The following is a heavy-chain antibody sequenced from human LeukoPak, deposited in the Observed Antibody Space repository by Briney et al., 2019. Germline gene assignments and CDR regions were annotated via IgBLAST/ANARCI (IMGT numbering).Heavy chain of an antibody. CDR3: AKAKSSSGYYHLDY. D-gene: IGHD3-22*01. V-gene: IGHV3-30*18. Sequence: GGSLRLSCAASGFTFSSYGMHWVRQAPGKGLEWVAVISYDGSNKYYADSVKGRFTIPRDNSKNTLYLQMNSLRAEDTAVYYCAKAKSSSGYYHLDYWGQEPWSPSPQ. CDR2: ISYDGSNK. CDR1: GFTFSSYG. J-gene: IGHJ4*01.